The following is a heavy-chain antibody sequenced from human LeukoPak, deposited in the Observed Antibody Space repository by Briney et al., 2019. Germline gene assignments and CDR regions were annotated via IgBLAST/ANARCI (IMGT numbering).Heavy chain of an antibody. D-gene: IGHD3-22*01. J-gene: IGHJ4*02. CDR1: GFTFSSYS. CDR2: ISSSRNYI. Sequence: PGGSLRLSCAASGFTFSSYSMNWVRQAPGKGLEWVSYISSSRNYIFYADSVKGRFTISRDNAKNSLYLQMNSLRAEDTAVYYCARDPYYYDSSGYYGEGFDYWGQGTLATVSS. V-gene: IGHV3-21*01. CDR3: ARDPYYYDSSGYYGEGFDY.